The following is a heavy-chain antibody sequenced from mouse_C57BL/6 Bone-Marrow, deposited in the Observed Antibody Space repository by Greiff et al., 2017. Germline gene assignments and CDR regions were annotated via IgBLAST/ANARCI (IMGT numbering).Heavy chain of an antibody. CDR2: IYPRDGIT. CDR3: ARDYGSSYWYFDV. V-gene: IGHV1-85*01. D-gene: IGHD1-1*01. Sequence: VQVVESGPELVKPGASVKLSCKASGYTFTSYDINWVKQRPGQGLEWIGWIYPRDGITKYNEKFKGKATLTVDTSSSTAYMELHSLPSEDSAVYFCARDYGSSYWYFDVWGTGTTVTVSS. J-gene: IGHJ1*03. CDR1: GYTFTSYD.